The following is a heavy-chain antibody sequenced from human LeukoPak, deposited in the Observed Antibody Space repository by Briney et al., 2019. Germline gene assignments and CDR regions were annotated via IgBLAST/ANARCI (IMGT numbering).Heavy chain of an antibody. CDR1: GGSITNYY. CDR2: IYYSGST. J-gene: IGHJ4*02. V-gene: IGHV4-59*01. D-gene: IGHD6-19*01. Sequence: SETLSLTCTVSGGSITNYYWSWIRQPPGKGLEWIGYIYYSGSTNYNPSLKSRVTISVDTSKNQFSLKLSSVTAADTAVYYCARDVPVAYWGQGTLVTVSS. CDR3: ARDVPVAY.